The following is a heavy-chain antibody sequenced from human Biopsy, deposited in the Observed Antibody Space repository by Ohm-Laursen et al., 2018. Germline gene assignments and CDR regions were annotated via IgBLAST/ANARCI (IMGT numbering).Heavy chain of an antibody. V-gene: IGHV4-34*01. CDR3: ARLYRLDDYWNDDPPDAFDV. D-gene: IGHD3-3*01. Sequence: SDTLSLTWVVYGGSFNGYFWSWIRQPPGKGLEWIGDITQSGSTNYSPSLKSRVTISVDTSKNQFSLKLFSVTAADTAVFFCARLYRLDDYWNDDPPDAFDVWGQGTVVTVSS. CDR1: GGSFNGYF. CDR2: ITQSGST. J-gene: IGHJ3*01.